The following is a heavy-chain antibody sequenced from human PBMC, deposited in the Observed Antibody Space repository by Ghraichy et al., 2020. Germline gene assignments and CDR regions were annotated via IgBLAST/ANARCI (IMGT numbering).Heavy chain of an antibody. Sequence: GGSLRLSCSASGFTFSNYAMSWVRQAPGKGLEWVSTISMTGGSTYYADSVKGRFTISRDSSKNTLYLQMTSLRAEDTALYFCAKVRAQLVRSYYYYYGMDVWGQGTTVTVSS. J-gene: IGHJ6*02. CDR3: AKVRAQLVRSYYYYYGMDV. CDR2: ISMTGGST. CDR1: GFTFSNYA. D-gene: IGHD6-13*01. V-gene: IGHV3-23*01.